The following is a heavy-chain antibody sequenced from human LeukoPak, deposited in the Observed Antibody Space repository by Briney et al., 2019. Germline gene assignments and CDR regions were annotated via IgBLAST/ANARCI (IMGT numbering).Heavy chain of an antibody. D-gene: IGHD3-22*01. V-gene: IGHV3-74*01. CDR3: ARDIMVYYDSSGYSTRGAFDI. CDR2: INSDGSST. J-gene: IGHJ3*02. Sequence: GGSLRLSCAASGFTFSSYWMHWVRQAPGKGLVWVSRINSDGSSTSYADSVKGRFTISRDNAKNTLYLQMNSLRAEDTAVYYCARDIMVYYDSSGYSTRGAFDIWGQGTMVTVSS. CDR1: GFTFSSYW.